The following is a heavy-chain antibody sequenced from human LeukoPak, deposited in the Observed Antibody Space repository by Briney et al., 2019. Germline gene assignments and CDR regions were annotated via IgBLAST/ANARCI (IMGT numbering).Heavy chain of an antibody. J-gene: IGHJ4*02. V-gene: IGHV7-4-1*02. D-gene: IGHD4-23*01. CDR2: INTNTGNP. Sequence: ASVKVSCKASGYTFTDFGISWVRQAPGQGLEWMGWINTNTGNPTYAQGFTGRFVFSLDTSVSTAYLQISSLKAEDTAVYYCARDWVTDYWGQGTLVTVSS. CDR1: GYTFTDFG. CDR3: ARDWVTDY.